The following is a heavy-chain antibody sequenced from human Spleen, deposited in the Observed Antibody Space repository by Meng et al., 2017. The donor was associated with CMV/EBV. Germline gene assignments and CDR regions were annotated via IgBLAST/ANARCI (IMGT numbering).Heavy chain of an antibody. V-gene: IGHV3-48*04. Sequence: GGSLRLSCAASGFTFSRYDMNWVRQAPGKGLERLSYISASSCTIYYAASVRARFTTSSDNAKNSLFLQMNSLRAEDTAVYYCAKSWDGMDVWGQGTTVTVSS. J-gene: IGHJ6*02. D-gene: IGHD1-26*01. CDR3: AKSWDGMDV. CDR2: ISASSCTI. CDR1: GFTFSRYD.